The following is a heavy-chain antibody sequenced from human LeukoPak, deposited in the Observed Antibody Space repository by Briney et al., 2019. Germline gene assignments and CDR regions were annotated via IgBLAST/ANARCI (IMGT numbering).Heavy chain of an antibody. CDR1: GFTFSSYA. CDR2: ISGSGGST. CDR3: AKGGSDFFVDY. V-gene: IGHV3-23*01. J-gene: IGHJ4*02. Sequence: GGSLRLSCAASGFTFSSYAMSWVRQAPGKGLDWVAAISGSGGSTYYADSVKGRFTISRDNSKNTLYLQMNSLRAEDTAVYYCAKGGSDFFVDYWGQGTLVTVSS. D-gene: IGHD2/OR15-2a*01.